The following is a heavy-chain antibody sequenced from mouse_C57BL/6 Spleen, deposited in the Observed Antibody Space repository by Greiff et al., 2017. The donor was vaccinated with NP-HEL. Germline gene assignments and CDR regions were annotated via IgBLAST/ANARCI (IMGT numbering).Heavy chain of an antibody. J-gene: IGHJ2*01. CDR2: ISSGGSYT. CDR3: ARHYGSSLWYFDY. V-gene: IGHV5-6*01. CDR1: GFTFSSYG. D-gene: IGHD1-1*01. Sequence: EVNVVESGGDLVKPGGSLKLSCAASGFTFSSYGMSWVRQTPDKRLEWVATISSGGSYTYYPDSVKGRFTISRDNAKNTLYLQMSSLKSEDTAMYYCARHYGSSLWYFDYWGQGTTLTVSS.